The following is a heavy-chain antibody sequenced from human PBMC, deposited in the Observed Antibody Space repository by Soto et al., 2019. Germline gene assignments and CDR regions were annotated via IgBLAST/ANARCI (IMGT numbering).Heavy chain of an antibody. Sequence: QLQLQESGPGLVKPSETLSLNCTVSGVSISSGSYYWGWVRQSPGKGLEWIGSIYHTGSTYDNPSFNSRVTISVDTSKNQFSLNLRSVTAADTAVYYCVHDYNRGMDVWGQGTTVTVSS. J-gene: IGHJ6*02. D-gene: IGHD3-22*01. CDR1: GVSISSGSYY. CDR3: VHDYNRGMDV. CDR2: IYHTGST. V-gene: IGHV4-39*01.